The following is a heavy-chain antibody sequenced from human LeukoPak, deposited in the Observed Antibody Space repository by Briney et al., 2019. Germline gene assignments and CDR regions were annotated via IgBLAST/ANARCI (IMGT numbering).Heavy chain of an antibody. D-gene: IGHD1-26*01. CDR2: ISYTGST. CDR3: ARTIKSGNYYWFDP. J-gene: IGHJ5*02. Sequence: SETLSRTCTVSGGSISNYYWSWIRQPPGEGLEWIGFISYTGSTNYNPSLKSRVTVFVDTSKNQFSLKVTSLTAADTAVYYCARTIKSGNYYWFDPWGQGTLVTVSS. CDR1: GGSISNYY. V-gene: IGHV4-59*01.